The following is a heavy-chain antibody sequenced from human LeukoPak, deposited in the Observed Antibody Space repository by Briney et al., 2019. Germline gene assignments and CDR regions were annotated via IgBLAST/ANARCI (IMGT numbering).Heavy chain of an antibody. D-gene: IGHD3-22*01. Sequence: GGSLRLSCAASGFTFSDYYMSWIRQAPGKGLEWVSYISSSGSTIYYADSVKGRFTISRDNSKNTLYLQMNSLRAEDAAVYYCATTKTYDSSGYYRYYFEYWGQGTLVTVSS. CDR3: ATTKTYDSSGYYRYYFEY. V-gene: IGHV3-11*01. J-gene: IGHJ4*02. CDR1: GFTFSDYY. CDR2: ISSSGSTI.